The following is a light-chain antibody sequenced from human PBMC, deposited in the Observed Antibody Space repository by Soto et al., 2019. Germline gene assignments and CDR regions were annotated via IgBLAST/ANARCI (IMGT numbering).Light chain of an antibody. CDR3: QSYDSTLSARYV. Sequence: QSVLTQPPSGSGAAGQRVTISCAGSSSNIGAGYDVHWYQQRPGTAPKLLIFGNINRPSGVPDRFSGSKSGTSASLAITGLQAEDEGDYYCQSYDSTLSARYVFGTGTKVTVL. V-gene: IGLV1-40*01. J-gene: IGLJ1*01. CDR1: SSNIGAGYD. CDR2: GNI.